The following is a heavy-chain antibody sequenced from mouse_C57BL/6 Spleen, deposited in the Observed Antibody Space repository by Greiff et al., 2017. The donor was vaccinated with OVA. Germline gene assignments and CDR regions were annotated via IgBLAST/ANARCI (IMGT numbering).Heavy chain of an antibody. J-gene: IGHJ3*01. Sequence: EVKLMESGGGLVKPGGSLKLSCAASGFTFSSYTMSWVRQTPEKRLEWVATISGGGGNTYYPDSVKGRFTISRDNAKNTLYLQMSSLRSEDTALYYCARLPTGFADWGQGTLVTVSA. CDR2: ISGGGGNT. CDR1: GFTFSSYT. V-gene: IGHV5-9*01. CDR3: ARLPTGFAD.